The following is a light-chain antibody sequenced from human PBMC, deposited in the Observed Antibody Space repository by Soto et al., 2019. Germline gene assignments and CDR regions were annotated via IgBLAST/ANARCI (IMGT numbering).Light chain of an antibody. CDR2: GAS. J-gene: IGKJ1*01. Sequence: EIVVTQSPATLSVSPGERATLSCRASQSVSSRLAWYQQKPGQAPRLLIYGASTRATGVSARFSGSGSGTDFTLTISSLQTEDLAVYYCHQYNRWPTFGQGTKVESK. CDR3: HQYNRWPT. CDR1: QSVSSR. V-gene: IGKV3-15*01.